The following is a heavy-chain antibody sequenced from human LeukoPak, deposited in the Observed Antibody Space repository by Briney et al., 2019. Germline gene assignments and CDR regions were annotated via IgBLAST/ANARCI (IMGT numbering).Heavy chain of an antibody. J-gene: IGHJ4*02. CDR3: ARGYYDFWSGPSDY. CDR1: GGSISSGGYY. D-gene: IGHD3-3*01. V-gene: IGHV4-31*03. CDR2: IYYSGST. Sequence: SETLSLTCTVSGGSISSGGYYWSWIRQHPGKGLEWIGYIYYSGSTYYNPSLKSRVTISVDTSKNQFSLKLSSVTAADTAVYYCARGYYDFWSGPSDYWGQGTLVTVSS.